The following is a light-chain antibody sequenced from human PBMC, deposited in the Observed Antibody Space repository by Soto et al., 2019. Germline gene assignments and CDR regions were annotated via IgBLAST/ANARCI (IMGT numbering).Light chain of an antibody. J-gene: IGKJ1*01. CDR2: AAS. CDR3: LQDHDYPHT. CDR1: QGVGDD. V-gene: IGKV1-6*01. Sequence: AIQMTQSPSSLSASVGDRVTITCRASQGVGDDLGWYQQRPGKAPKVLIYAASTLQSGVPSRFSGSCSGTFFTLTISSLQPDDSATYYCLQDHDYPHTFGQGTKVELK.